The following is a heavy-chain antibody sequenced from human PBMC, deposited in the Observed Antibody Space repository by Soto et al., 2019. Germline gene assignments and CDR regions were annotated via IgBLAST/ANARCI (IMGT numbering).Heavy chain of an antibody. CDR1: GFTFDSHG. D-gene: IGHD4-17*01. CDR3: AKDLLPNPVTTCGS. V-gene: IGHV3-30*18. CDR2: ISSDGNNK. Sequence: QVQLVESGGGAVQPGRSLRLSCAASGFTFDSHGMHWVRQAPGKGLEWVAVISSDGNNKYYADSVKGRFTISRDNFNNILYLPMSSLRAEDTAVYYCAKDLLPNPVTTCGSWGQGTLVTVSS. J-gene: IGHJ5*02.